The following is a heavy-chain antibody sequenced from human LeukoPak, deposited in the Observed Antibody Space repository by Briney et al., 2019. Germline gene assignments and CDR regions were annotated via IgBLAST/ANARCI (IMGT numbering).Heavy chain of an antibody. CDR1: GGTFSSYA. CDR3: ARALDYYDSSGYVDY. J-gene: IGHJ4*02. Sequence: GAPVKVSCKASGGTFSSYAISWVRQAPGQGLEWMGGIIPIFGTANYAQKFQGRVTITADESTSTAYMELSSLRSEDTAVYYCARALDYYDSSGYVDYRGQGTLVTVSS. CDR2: IIPIFGTA. V-gene: IGHV1-69*01. D-gene: IGHD3-22*01.